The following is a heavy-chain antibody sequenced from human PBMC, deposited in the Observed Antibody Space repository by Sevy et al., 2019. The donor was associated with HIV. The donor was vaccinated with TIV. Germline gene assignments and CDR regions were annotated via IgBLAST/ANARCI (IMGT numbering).Heavy chain of an antibody. CDR3: ARERNYYDSSGYYSVKWFDP. J-gene: IGHJ5*02. V-gene: IGHV1-69*13. CDR2: IIPIFGTA. Sequence: ASVKVSCKASGGTFSSYAISWVRQAPGQGLEWMGGIIPIFGTANYAQKFQGRVTITADESTSTAYMELSSLRSEDTAVYYCARERNYYDSSGYYSVKWFDPWGQRTLVTVSS. CDR1: GGTFSSYA. D-gene: IGHD3-22*01.